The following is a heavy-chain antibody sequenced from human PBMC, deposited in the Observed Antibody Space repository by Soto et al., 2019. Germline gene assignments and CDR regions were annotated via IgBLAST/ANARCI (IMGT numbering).Heavy chain of an antibody. CDR1: GFTFSSYA. CDR2: ISWNSGNT. CDR3: AKDKSWDDGDHNHAFDI. Sequence: GGSLRLSCAASGFTFSSYAMSWVRQAPGKGLEWVSGISWNSGNTDYADSVKGRFTISRDNAKNSLYLQMHSLRVEDTAPYYCAKDKSWDDGDHNHAFDIWGQGRMFTVSS. J-gene: IGHJ3*02. D-gene: IGHD2-21*02. V-gene: IGHV3-9*01.